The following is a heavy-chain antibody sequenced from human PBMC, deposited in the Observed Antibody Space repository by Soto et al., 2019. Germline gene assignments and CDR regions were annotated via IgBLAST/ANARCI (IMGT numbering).Heavy chain of an antibody. Sequence: QVKLQESGPGLVKPSETLSLTCTVSGDSVRSYFWNWMRQPPGKGLEWIGYISSRGNSNNNPALESRVSIAVDTSKNQLSLKLTSVTAAHTAVYYCARDVRGSYYTMDVWGQGTTVTVSS. CDR3: ARDVRGSYYTMDV. CDR1: GDSVRSYF. D-gene: IGHD3-22*01. V-gene: IGHV4-59*02. J-gene: IGHJ6*02. CDR2: ISSRGNS.